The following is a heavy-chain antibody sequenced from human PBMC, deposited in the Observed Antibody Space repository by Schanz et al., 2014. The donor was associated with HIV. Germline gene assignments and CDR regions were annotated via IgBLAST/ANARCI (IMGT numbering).Heavy chain of an antibody. V-gene: IGHV3-74*02. D-gene: IGHD3-16*01. Sequence: EVQLLESGGGLVQPGGSLRLSCAASGFTFSNYWMHWVRQVPGKGLVWVSRINSDGRSANYADSVKGRFTISRDNAKNTLILQMNSLRAEDTAVYYCASGVRGHYYYYAMDVWGQGTTVTVSS. CDR1: GFTFSNYW. CDR3: ASGVRGHYYYYAMDV. CDR2: INSDGRSA. J-gene: IGHJ6*02.